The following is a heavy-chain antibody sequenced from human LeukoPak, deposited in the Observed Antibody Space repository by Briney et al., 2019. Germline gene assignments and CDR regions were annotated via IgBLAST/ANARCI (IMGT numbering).Heavy chain of an antibody. CDR1: GFTFSSYA. J-gene: IGHJ4*02. CDR2: ISGSGGST. D-gene: IGHD5-12*01. V-gene: IGHV3-23*01. Sequence: PGGSLRLSCAASGFTFSSYAMSWARRAPGKGLEWVSAISGSGGSTYYADSVKGRFTISRDNSKNTLYLQMNSLRAEDTAVYYCAKVIVATILTTTYYFDYWGQGTLVTVSS. CDR3: AKVIVATILTTTYYFDY.